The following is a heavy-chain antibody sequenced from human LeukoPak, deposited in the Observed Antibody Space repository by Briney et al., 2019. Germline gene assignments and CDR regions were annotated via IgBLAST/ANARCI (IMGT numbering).Heavy chain of an antibody. CDR3: AGIPVFGVVLHQVPV. Sequence: SVKVSCKASGGTFSSYAISWVRQAPGQGLEWMGGIIPIFGTANYAQKFQGRVTITADISTNTAYLELTSLRSEDTAVYFCAGIPVFGVVLHQVPVWGKGTTVTVSS. CDR2: IIPIFGTA. CDR1: GGTFSSYA. J-gene: IGHJ6*04. D-gene: IGHD3-3*01. V-gene: IGHV1-69*06.